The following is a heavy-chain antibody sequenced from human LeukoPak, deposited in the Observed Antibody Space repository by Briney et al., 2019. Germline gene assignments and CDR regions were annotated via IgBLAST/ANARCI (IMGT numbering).Heavy chain of an antibody. D-gene: IGHD3-22*01. V-gene: IGHV4-59*01. J-gene: IGHJ5*02. CDR2: IYYSGST. CDR1: GGSISSYY. CDR3: ARALLSSGYLFDP. Sequence: SETLSLTCTASGGSISSYYWSWIRQPPGKGLEWIGYIYYSGSTNYNPSLKSRVTISVDTSKNQFSLKLSSVTAADTAVYYCARALLSSGYLFDPWGQGTLVTVSS.